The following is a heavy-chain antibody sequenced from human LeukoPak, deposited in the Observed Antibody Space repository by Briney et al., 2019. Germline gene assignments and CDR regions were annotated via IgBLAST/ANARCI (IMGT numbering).Heavy chain of an antibody. D-gene: IGHD2-15*01. Sequence: GGSLRLSCAASGFTFSRYALHWVRQAPGKGLEWVALTSFDGSSQYYADFVKGRFTISKDNSKNTLYLQMNSRKIEDTAVYYCARGSVGTPPPFDFWGQGTLVTVSS. V-gene: IGHV3-30-3*01. CDR1: GFTFSRYA. J-gene: IGHJ4*02. CDR3: ARGSVGTPPPFDF. CDR2: TSFDGSSQ.